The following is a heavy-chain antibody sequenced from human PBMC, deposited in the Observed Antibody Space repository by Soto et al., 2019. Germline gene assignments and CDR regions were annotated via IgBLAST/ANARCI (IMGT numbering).Heavy chain of an antibody. CDR3: ARGRRPQVVVVPAARLRGMDV. Sequence: SETLSLTCAVYGGSFSGYYWSWIRQPPGKGLEWIGEINHSGSTNYNPSLKSRVTISVDTSKNQFSLKLSSVTAADTAVYYCARGRRPQVVVVPAARLRGMDVWGQGTTVTVSS. D-gene: IGHD2-2*01. CDR1: GGSFSGYY. V-gene: IGHV4-34*01. CDR2: INHSGST. J-gene: IGHJ6*02.